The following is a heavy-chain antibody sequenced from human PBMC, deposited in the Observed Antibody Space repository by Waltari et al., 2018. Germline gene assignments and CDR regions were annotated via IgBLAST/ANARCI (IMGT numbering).Heavy chain of an antibody. V-gene: IGHV1-2*02. D-gene: IGHD6-13*01. J-gene: IGHJ4*02. CDR1: GYTFTDYY. Sequence: QVQLVQSGAEVKMPGASVKVSCKAFGYTFTDYYIQWVRQAPGHGLEWMGWIIPDSGGTNYAQKFQGRVTMTRDTSISTAYMELSRLRSDDTAVYYCVCRIAETYFDYWGQGTLVTVSS. CDR3: VCRIAETYFDY. CDR2: IIPDSGGT.